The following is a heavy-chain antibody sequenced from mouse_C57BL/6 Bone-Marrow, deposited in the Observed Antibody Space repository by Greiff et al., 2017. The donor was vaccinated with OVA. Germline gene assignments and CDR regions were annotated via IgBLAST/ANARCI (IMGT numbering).Heavy chain of an antibody. D-gene: IGHD2-3*01. CDR1: GYTFTDYE. CDR2: IDPETGGT. V-gene: IGHV1-15*01. Sequence: VKLVESGAELVRPGASVTLSCKASGYTFTDYEMHWVKQTPVHGLEWIGAIDPETGGTAYNQKFKGKAILTADKSSSTAYMELRSLTSEDSAVYYCTRDGYYPFAYWGQGTTLTVSS. CDR3: TRDGYYPFAY. J-gene: IGHJ2*01.